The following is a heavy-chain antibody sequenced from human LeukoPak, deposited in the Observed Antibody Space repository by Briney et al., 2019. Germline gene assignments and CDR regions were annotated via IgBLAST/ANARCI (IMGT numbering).Heavy chain of an antibody. CDR1: GFIFSSSG. V-gene: IGHV3-30*02. D-gene: IGHD4-17*01. CDR3: AKAMTTVTPFDY. J-gene: IGHJ4*02. CDR2: IRYDGSYN. Sequence: GGSLRFSCAASGFIFSSSGMHWVRQAPGKGLEWVAFIRYDGSYNYYADSVKGRFTISRDSSKKTLYLQMNSLRVEDTAVYYCAKAMTTVTPFDYWGQGTLVTVSS.